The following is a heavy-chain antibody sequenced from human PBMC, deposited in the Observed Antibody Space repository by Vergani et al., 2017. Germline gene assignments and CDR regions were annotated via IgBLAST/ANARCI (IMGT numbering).Heavy chain of an antibody. V-gene: IGHV4-30-4*08. CDR1: GVSINDSDSY. Sequence: QVQLQESGPGVVKPSQTLSLTCTVSGVSINDSDSYWTWIRQSPGKGLEWIGYIYHSGSPFYNPSLKSRFTISIDTSRNRFSLRLPSVTAADTAVCFCARDRDLSTIDYWGQGTLVTVSS. CDR3: ARDRDLSTIDY. J-gene: IGHJ4*02. D-gene: IGHD3-16*02. CDR2: IYHSGSP.